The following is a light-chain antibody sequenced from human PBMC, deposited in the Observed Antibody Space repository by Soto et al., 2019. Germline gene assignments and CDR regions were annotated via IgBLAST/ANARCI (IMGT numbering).Light chain of an antibody. CDR1: SSDVGGYDY. CDR2: DVT. CDR3: ASYGGYYVV. Sequence: QSVLTQPSSASGSPGQSVAISCTGTSSDVGGYDYVSWFQQNPGKAPKLMIYDVTKRPSGVPDRFSGSKSGNTASLTVSGLQAEDEAYYYCASYGGYYVVFGGGTKLTVL. V-gene: IGLV2-8*01. J-gene: IGLJ2*01.